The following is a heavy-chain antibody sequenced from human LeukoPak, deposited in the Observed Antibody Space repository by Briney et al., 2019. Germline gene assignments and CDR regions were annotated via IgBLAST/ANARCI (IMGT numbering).Heavy chain of an antibody. CDR3: ARDSVTLGANLRAAAGFDY. V-gene: IGHV3-66*01. J-gene: IGHJ4*02. Sequence: QPGGSLRLSCAASGFTVSSNYMSWVRQAPGKGLEWVSVIYSGGSTYYADSVKGRFTISRDNSKNTLYLQMNSLRAEDTAVYYCARDSVTLGANLRAAAGFDYWGQGTLVTVSS. D-gene: IGHD6-13*01. CDR1: GFTVSSNY. CDR2: IYSGGST.